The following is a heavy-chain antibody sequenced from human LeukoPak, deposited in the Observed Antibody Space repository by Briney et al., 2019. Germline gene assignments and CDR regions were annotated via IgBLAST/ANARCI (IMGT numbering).Heavy chain of an antibody. CDR2: IIPIFGSA. CDR1: GGTFSSYA. CDR3: ARTPLTCSGGSCWFDP. V-gene: IGHV1-69*05. Sequence: SVNVSCKASGGTFSSYAISWVRQAPGKGFDWVGRIIPIFGSANYAQKFQGRVTITTDESTSTAYMELSSLRSEDTAVYYCARTPLTCSGGSCWFDPWGREPWSPSPQ. J-gene: IGHJ5*02. D-gene: IGHD2-15*01.